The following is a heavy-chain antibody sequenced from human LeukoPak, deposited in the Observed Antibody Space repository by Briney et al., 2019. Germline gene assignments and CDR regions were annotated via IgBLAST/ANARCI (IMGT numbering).Heavy chain of an antibody. Sequence: GGSLRLSCAASGFTFSSYSMNWVRQAPGKGLEWVSSISSSSSYIYYADSVKGRFTISRDNAKNSLYLQMNSLRAEDTAVYYCARDEARGSSGYYFTNGRDYWGQGTLVTVSS. CDR2: ISSSSSYI. D-gene: IGHD3-22*01. CDR3: ARDEARGSSGYYFTNGRDY. J-gene: IGHJ4*02. CDR1: GFTFSSYS. V-gene: IGHV3-21*01.